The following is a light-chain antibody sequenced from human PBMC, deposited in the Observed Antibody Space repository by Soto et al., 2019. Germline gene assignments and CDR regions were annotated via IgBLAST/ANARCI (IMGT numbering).Light chain of an antibody. CDR2: SNN. V-gene: IGLV1-47*02. J-gene: IGLJ1*01. CDR1: SSNIASGY. Sequence: QSVLTQPPSASGTPGQRVTISCSGSSSNIASGYVYWYQQLPGTAPKLLIYSNNQRPSGVPDRFSGSKSGTSASLAISGLRSEDEADYYCAAWDDSLSGYVFGTGTKLTVL. CDR3: AAWDDSLSGYV.